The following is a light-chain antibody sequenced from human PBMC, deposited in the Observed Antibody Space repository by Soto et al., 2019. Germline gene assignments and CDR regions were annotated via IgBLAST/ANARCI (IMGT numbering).Light chain of an antibody. Sequence: DIQMTQSPTSLSASVGDRVTITCRASQGIRNYVAWYQQIPGKAPKLLIYAASTLQSGVPSRFSGSGSGTDFTFTIKGLQPGDVATYSCQKYSSVPVFGPGTKVEIK. CDR3: QKYSSVPV. V-gene: IGKV1-27*01. CDR2: AAS. J-gene: IGKJ3*01. CDR1: QGIRNY.